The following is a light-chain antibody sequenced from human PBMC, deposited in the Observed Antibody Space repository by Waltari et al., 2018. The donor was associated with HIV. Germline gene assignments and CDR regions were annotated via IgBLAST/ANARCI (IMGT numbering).Light chain of an antibody. CDR3: GTWDSSLSAVV. J-gene: IGLJ1*01. V-gene: IGLV1-51*01. CDR1: TSNIGTNY. Sequence: QSVLTQPPSVSAAPGQKVTISCSASTSNIGTNYVSWYQRLPGTAPKLLIYDNSERPSGIPDRFSGSKSGTSATLGITGLQTGDEADYYCGTWDSSLSAVVFGTGTKVTVL. CDR2: DNS.